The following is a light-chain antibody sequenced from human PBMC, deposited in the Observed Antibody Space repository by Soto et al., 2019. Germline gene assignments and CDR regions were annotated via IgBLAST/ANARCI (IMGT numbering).Light chain of an antibody. CDR1: SSDVGGYNY. CDR3: SSVARTYTLV. J-gene: IGLJ2*01. Sequence: QSALTQPASVSGSPGQSITISCSGTSSDVGGYNYVSWYQQCPGEAPKLMIYEVSFRPSGVSNRFSGSKSGNTASLTISGLQTEDEADYYCSSVARTYTLVFGGGTKVTVL. CDR2: EVS. V-gene: IGLV2-14*01.